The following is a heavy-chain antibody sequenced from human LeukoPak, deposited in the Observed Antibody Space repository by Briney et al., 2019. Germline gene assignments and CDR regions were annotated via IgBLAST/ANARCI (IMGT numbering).Heavy chain of an antibody. CDR2: IIPILGIA. J-gene: IGHJ4*02. D-gene: IGHD6-19*01. Sequence: SVKVSCKASGGTFSSYAMSWVRQAPGQGLEWMGRIIPILGIANYAQKFQGRVTITADKSTSTAYMELSSLRSEDTAVYYCAREIVSGQPLPYYWGQGTLVTVSS. CDR3: AREIVSGQPLPYY. V-gene: IGHV1-69*04. CDR1: GGTFSSYA.